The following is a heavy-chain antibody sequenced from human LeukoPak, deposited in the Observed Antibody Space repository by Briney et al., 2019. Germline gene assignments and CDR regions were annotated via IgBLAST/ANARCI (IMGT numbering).Heavy chain of an antibody. CDR3: ARGFKGGVYDILTGQFDY. D-gene: IGHD3-9*01. Sequence: GASVKVSCKASGYTFTSYGISWVRQAPGQGLEWMGWISDYNGNTNYAQKLQGRVTMTTDTSTSTAYMELRSLRSDDTAVYYCARGFKGGVYDILTGQFDYWGQGSLVTVSS. CDR1: GYTFTSYG. CDR2: ISDYNGNT. V-gene: IGHV1-18*01. J-gene: IGHJ4*02.